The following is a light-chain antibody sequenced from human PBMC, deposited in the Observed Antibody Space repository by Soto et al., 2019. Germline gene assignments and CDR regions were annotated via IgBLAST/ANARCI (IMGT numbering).Light chain of an antibody. Sequence: EIVLTQSACTLSLSAGERATLSCGASQSIRKNLGWYQHKPGQAPRLLIYDASGRAAGVPDRFSGSGYGTDFTLTISRLEPEDFAVYYCQQYGGSSRTFGQGTKVDIK. CDR3: QQYGGSSRT. J-gene: IGKJ1*01. CDR1: QSIRKN. CDR2: DAS. V-gene: IGKV3-20*01.